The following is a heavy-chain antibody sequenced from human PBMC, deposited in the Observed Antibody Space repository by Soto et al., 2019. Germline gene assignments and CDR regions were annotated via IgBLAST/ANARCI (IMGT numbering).Heavy chain of an antibody. J-gene: IGHJ4*02. Sequence: GGSLRLSCACSGFTFSSYAMHWVRQAPGKGLEWIIIVSYDGSNMYYTDSVKGRFTVSRDNSKNTLYLQMNSLRDEDTAVYYCAKSRDPSKVAAPYYFDYWGQGTLVTVSS. CDR3: AKSRDPSKVAAPYYFDY. V-gene: IGHV3-30*18. CDR1: GFTFSSYA. D-gene: IGHD6-19*01. CDR2: VSYDGSNM.